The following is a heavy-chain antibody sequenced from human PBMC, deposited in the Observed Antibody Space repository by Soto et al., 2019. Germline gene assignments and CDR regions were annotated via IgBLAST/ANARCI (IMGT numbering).Heavy chain of an antibody. Sequence: HPGGSLRLSCAASGFTVSSYAMSWVRQAPGKGLEWVSAISGSGGSTYYADSVKGRFTISRDNSKNTLYLQMNSLRAEDTAVYYCAKDEFEGPSRFDYGMDVWGQGTTVTVSS. V-gene: IGHV3-23*01. CDR1: GFTVSSYA. J-gene: IGHJ6*02. CDR2: ISGSGGST. D-gene: IGHD3-10*01. CDR3: AKDEFEGPSRFDYGMDV.